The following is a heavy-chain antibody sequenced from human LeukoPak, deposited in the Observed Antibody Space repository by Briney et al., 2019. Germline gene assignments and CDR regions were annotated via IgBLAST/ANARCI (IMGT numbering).Heavy chain of an antibody. CDR3: AKDPHKESYSNFDY. Sequence: GGSLRLSCAASGFTFSNYVMHWVRQAPGKGLEWVAVIWYDGSTGYYADSVKSRFTISKYNSKNTLYLQMNSLRAEDTAVYYCAKDPHKESYSNFDYGSQGTLVTVYS. J-gene: IGHJ4*02. V-gene: IGHV3-33*06. CDR2: IWYDGSTG. CDR1: GFTFSNYV. D-gene: IGHD1-26*01.